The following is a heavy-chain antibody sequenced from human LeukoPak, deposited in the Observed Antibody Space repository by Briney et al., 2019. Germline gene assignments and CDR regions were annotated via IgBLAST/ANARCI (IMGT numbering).Heavy chain of an antibody. D-gene: IGHD3-22*01. CDR1: GYSISSGYY. Sequence: SETLSLTCTVSGYSISSGYYWGWIRQPPGKGLEWIGSIYHSGSTYYNPSLKSRVTISVDTSKNQFSLKLSSVTAADTAVYYCARVVVVVITQWMDYWGQGTLVTVSS. V-gene: IGHV4-38-2*02. J-gene: IGHJ4*02. CDR3: ARVVVVVITQWMDY. CDR2: IYHSGST.